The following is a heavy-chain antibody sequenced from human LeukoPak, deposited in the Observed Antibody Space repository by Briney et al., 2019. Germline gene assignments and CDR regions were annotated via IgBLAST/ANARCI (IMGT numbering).Heavy chain of an antibody. CDR3: ARHLSSGWYLFDY. J-gene: IGHJ4*02. D-gene: IGHD6-19*01. V-gene: IGHV4-4*09. CDR2: IYTSGST. CDR1: GGSISSYY. Sequence: SETLSLTCTVSGGSISSYYWSWIRQPPGKGLEWIGYIYTSGSTNYNPSLKSRVNISVDTSKNQFSLKLSSVTAADTAVYYCARHLSSGWYLFDYWGQGTLVTVSS.